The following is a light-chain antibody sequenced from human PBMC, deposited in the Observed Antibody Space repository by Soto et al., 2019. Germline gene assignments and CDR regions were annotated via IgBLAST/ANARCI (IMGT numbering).Light chain of an antibody. V-gene: IGKV1-5*03. CDR1: QSINRW. Sequence: DIQMTQSPSTLSASFGDRFTIACGASQSINRWLAWYQQKPGKAPKLLIYKASTLESGVPSRFSGGGLGTEFSLNITSLQPDDFATYYCQQYSTYPYILGQGTKVDIK. J-gene: IGKJ2*01. CDR3: QQYSTYPYI. CDR2: KAS.